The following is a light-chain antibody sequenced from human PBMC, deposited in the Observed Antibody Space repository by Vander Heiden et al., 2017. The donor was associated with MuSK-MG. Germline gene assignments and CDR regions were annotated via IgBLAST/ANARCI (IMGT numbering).Light chain of an antibody. Sequence: DIQMTQSPSSLSASVGDRVTITCRASQDIYNYLNWYQQKPGKAPELLIYDASNLETGVPSRFSGSGSGTDFTFTISSLQPEDIATYYCQQYDNLPYTFGQGTKLEIK. CDR1: QDIYNY. CDR2: DAS. CDR3: QQYDNLPYT. V-gene: IGKV1-33*01. J-gene: IGKJ2*01.